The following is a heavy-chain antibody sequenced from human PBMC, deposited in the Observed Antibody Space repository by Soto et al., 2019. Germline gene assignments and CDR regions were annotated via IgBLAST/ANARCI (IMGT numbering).Heavy chain of an antibody. CDR2: INPNSGGT. V-gene: IGHV1-2*02. CDR1: GYTFTGYY. Sequence: QVQLVQSGAEVKKPGASVKVSCKASGYTFTGYYMHWVRQAPGQGLEWMGWINPNSGGTNYAQKFQGTVTMTRDTSISTAYMELSRLRSDDTAVYYCARVGCRGGSCYSFDYWVQGTLVTVSS. D-gene: IGHD2-15*01. J-gene: IGHJ4*02. CDR3: ARVGCRGGSCYSFDY.